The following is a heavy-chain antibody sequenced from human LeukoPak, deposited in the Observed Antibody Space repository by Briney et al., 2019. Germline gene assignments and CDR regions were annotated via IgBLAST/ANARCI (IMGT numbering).Heavy chain of an antibody. J-gene: IGHJ4*02. CDR2: IYSGGST. Sequence: GGSLRLSCAASGFTFNTYSINWVRQAPGKGLEWVSIIYSGGSTYYADSVKGRFTISRDNSKNILYLQMNSLRAEDTALYYCARVGYTDTWYSSPPFDYWGQGTLVTVSS. V-gene: IGHV3-66*01. CDR3: ARVGYTDTWYSSPPFDY. D-gene: IGHD2-15*01. CDR1: GFTFNTYS.